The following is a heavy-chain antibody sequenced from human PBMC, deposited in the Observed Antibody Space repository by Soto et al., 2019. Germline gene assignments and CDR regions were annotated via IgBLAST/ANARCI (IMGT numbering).Heavy chain of an antibody. CDR2: IFHSGST. CDR1: RAFINSGGFY. V-gene: IGHV4-31*03. Sequence: QVQLQESGPGLVKPTQSLSLTCSVSRAFINSGGFYYSWIRQPPGKGLEWLGYIFHSGSTLYNPSLRGRLTLSADTSRNQLSLYLTSVTAADTAVYYCVRGGIAGHWFDPWGQGILVTLSS. CDR3: VRGGIAGHWFDP. J-gene: IGHJ5*02. D-gene: IGHD2-15*01.